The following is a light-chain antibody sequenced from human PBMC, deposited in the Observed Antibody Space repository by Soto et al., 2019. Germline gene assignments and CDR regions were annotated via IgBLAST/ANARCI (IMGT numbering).Light chain of an antibody. CDR1: QAIRSD. CDR3: LQDYNYPRT. V-gene: IGKV1-6*01. Sequence: AVQMTQSPSSLSASVGDRVTITCRASQAIRSDLSWYQMKPGKVPKLLIYAASNLQSGVPSRFIGRGYGTDFTLTISSLQPEDFATYYCLQDYNYPRTFGQGTKVDIK. CDR2: AAS. J-gene: IGKJ1*01.